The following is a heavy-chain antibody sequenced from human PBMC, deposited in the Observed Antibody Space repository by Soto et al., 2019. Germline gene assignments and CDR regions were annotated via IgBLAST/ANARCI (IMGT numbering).Heavy chain of an antibody. CDR1: GYTFTSYG. D-gene: IGHD6-13*01. CDR2: ISAYNGNT. J-gene: IGHJ6*02. Sequence: QVQLVQSGAEVKKPGASVKVSCKASGYTFTSYGISWVRQAPAQGLEWMGWISAYNGNTNYAQKLQGRVTMTTDTSTSTAYMELRSLRSDDTAVYYCARDSVGPAAADPDGAYYYYGMDVWGQGTTVTVSS. V-gene: IGHV1-18*04. CDR3: ARDSVGPAAADPDGAYYYYGMDV.